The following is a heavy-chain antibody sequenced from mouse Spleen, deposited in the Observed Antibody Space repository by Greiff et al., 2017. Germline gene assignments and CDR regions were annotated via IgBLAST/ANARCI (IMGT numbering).Heavy chain of an antibody. CDR3: ARSDYYGSSYCFDY. J-gene: IGHJ2*01. Sequence: QVQLKQPGAELVRPGSSVKLSCKASGYTFTSYWMHWVKQRPIQGLEWIGNIDPSDSETHYNQKFKDKATLTVDKSSSTAYMQLSSLTSEDSAVYYCARSDYYGSSYCFDYWGQGTTLTVSS. V-gene: IGHV1-52*01. CDR2: IDPSDSET. CDR1: GYTFTSYW. D-gene: IGHD1-1*01.